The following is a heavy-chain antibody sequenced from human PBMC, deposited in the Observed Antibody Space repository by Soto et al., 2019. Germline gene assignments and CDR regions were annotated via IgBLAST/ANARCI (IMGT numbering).Heavy chain of an antibody. CDR1: GFTFSSYA. CDR2: ISGSGGST. V-gene: IGHV3-23*01. D-gene: IGHD3-10*01. Sequence: GGSLRLSCAASGFTFSSYAMSWVRQAPGKGLEWVSAISGSGGSTYYADSVKGRFTISRDNSKNTLYLQMNSLRAEDTAVYYCAKGQRGFGELLSNVDYWGQGTLVTVSS. J-gene: IGHJ4*02. CDR3: AKGQRGFGELLSNVDY.